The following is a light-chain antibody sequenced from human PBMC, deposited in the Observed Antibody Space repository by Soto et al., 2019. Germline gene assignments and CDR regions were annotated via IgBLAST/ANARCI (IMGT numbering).Light chain of an antibody. CDR1: SSDVGAYNY. CDR3: CSYAGSFFV. V-gene: IGLV2-11*01. Sequence: QSALTQPRSVSGSPGQSVTISCTGSSSDVGAYNYVSWYQLHPGKAPKLMIYDVSKRPSGVPDRFSGSKSGNAASLTTSGLQAEDEADYSCCSYAGSFFVFGTGTKLTVL. CDR2: DVS. J-gene: IGLJ1*01.